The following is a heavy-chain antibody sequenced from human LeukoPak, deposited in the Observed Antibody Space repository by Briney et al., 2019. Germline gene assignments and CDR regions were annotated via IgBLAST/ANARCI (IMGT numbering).Heavy chain of an antibody. CDR2: INPNNGGS. D-gene: IGHD3-22*01. J-gene: IGHJ3*01. Sequence: ASVKVSCKASGYTFISYGISWVRQAPGQGLEWMAWINPNNGGSNYAQKFQGRVTMTGDTSISTAYMELSRLRSDDTAVYYCARSGRNYFDSSGHDAFDVWGQGTMVTVSS. CDR3: ARSGRNYFDSSGHDAFDV. CDR1: GYTFISYG. V-gene: IGHV1-2*02.